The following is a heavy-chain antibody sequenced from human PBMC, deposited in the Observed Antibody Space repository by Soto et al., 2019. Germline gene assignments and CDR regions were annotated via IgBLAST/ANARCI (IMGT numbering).Heavy chain of an antibody. V-gene: IGHV4-59*01. D-gene: IGHD6-13*01. CDR1: GGSISSYY. CDR2: VYHSGST. CDR3: ERDFPEPAIAAAGTWWFDT. J-gene: IGHJ5*02. Sequence: SETLSLTCTVSGGSISSYYWSWSRQPPGKGVEWIGNVYHSGSTKYNPSLTTRVTISVDTSKNQFSLKLSSVTAADTAVYYCERDFPEPAIAAAGTWWFDTWGQRTLVSASS.